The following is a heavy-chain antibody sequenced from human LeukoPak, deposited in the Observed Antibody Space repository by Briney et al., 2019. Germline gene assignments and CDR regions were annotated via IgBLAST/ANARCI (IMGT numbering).Heavy chain of an antibody. J-gene: IGHJ4*02. D-gene: IGHD5-18*01. Sequence: GGSLRLSCAGSEFTFSRFWLSWVRQAPGKGLEWVANIKHDGSEKYYVDSVKGRFTISRDNAKNSLFLQMTSLRADDTAVYYCARGLLWLHAHDQWGQGTLVTVSS. CDR1: EFTFSRFW. V-gene: IGHV3-7*01. CDR3: ARGLLWLHAHDQ. CDR2: IKHDGSEK.